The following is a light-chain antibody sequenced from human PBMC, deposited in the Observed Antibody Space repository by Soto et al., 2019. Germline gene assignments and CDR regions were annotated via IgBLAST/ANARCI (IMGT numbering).Light chain of an antibody. CDR3: QQYGRSPFT. Sequence: EIVLTQSPGTLALSPGEKATLPFRARQDVSSSFLAWYQQKPGQAPRLLIYGASSRATGIPGRFSGSGSGTDFTLTISRLEPEDFAVYYCQQYGRSPFTFGPGTKVDIK. CDR2: GAS. CDR1: QDVSSSF. J-gene: IGKJ3*01. V-gene: IGKV3-20*01.